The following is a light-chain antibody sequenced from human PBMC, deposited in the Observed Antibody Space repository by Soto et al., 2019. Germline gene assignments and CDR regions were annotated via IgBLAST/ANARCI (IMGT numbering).Light chain of an antibody. V-gene: IGKV1-5*03. Sequence: DIQMTQSPSTLSASVGDRVTITCRASQSISSWLAWYQQKPGKAPKLLIYKASSLESGVPSRFGGSGSGTEFTLTISSLQPDDFATYYCQQYNSYSWGFGQGTKVEIK. J-gene: IGKJ1*01. CDR3: QQYNSYSWG. CDR1: QSISSW. CDR2: KAS.